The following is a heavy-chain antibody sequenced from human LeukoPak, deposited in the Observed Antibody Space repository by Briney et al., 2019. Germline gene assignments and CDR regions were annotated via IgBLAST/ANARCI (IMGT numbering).Heavy chain of an antibody. D-gene: IGHD4-17*01. CDR3: AKDGDYALFDY. CDR2: INHSGST. Sequence: SETLSLTCADYGGSFSGYYCSWIRQPPGKGLEWIGEINHSGSTNYNPSLKSRVTISVDTSKNQFSLKLSSVTAADTAVYYCAKDGDYALFDYWGQGTLVTVSS. CDR1: GGSFSGYY. J-gene: IGHJ4*02. V-gene: IGHV4-34*01.